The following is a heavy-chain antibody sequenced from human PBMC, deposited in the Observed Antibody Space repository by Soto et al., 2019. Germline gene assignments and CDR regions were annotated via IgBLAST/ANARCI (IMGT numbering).Heavy chain of an antibody. Sequence: QVQLVESGGGEVQPGRSLTISCAASGFTFSTYGMHWVRQTPGKGLEWVAVISYDGTTKFYSDSVKGRFTISRDNFKNTRTLQMNSLRADDTAVYSCAKDLQSYGDYDYYCYGMDVWGLGTRGTVSS. CDR3: AKDLQSYGDYDYYCYGMDV. V-gene: IGHV3-30*18. CDR1: GFTFSTYG. D-gene: IGHD4-17*01. J-gene: IGHJ6*02. CDR2: ISYDGTTK.